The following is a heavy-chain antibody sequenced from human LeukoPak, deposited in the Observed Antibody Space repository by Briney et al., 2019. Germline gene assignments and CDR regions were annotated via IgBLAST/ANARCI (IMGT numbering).Heavy chain of an antibody. Sequence: ASVKVSCKASGYTFTIYYMHWVRQAPGQGLEWMGIINPSGGSTNFAQKFQGKVTLTRDTSTSTVYMELSSLRSEDTAVYFCARESYSFDIWGQGTMVTVSS. V-gene: IGHV1-46*01. D-gene: IGHD3-10*01. CDR2: INPSGGST. J-gene: IGHJ3*02. CDR1: GYTFTIYY. CDR3: ARESYSFDI.